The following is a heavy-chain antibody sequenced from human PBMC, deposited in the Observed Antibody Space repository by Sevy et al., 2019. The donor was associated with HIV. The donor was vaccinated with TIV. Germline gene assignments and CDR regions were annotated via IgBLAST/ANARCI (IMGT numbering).Heavy chain of an antibody. Sequence: ASVKVSCKASGYTFTGYYMHWVRQAPGQGLEWMGWINPNSGGTNYAQKFQGRVTMTRDTSISTAYMELSRLRSDDTAVYYCARGFYYYDSSGYYWPWGHGTLVTVSS. CDR2: INPNSGGT. D-gene: IGHD3-22*01. J-gene: IGHJ5*02. CDR3: ARGFYYYDSSGYYWP. CDR1: GYTFTGYY. V-gene: IGHV1-2*02.